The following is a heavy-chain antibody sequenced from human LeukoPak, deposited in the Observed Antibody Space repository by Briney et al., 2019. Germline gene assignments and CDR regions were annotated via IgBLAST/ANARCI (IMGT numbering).Heavy chain of an antibody. V-gene: IGHV3-74*01. D-gene: IGHD1-26*01. CDR2: INTDGRST. Sequence: GGSLRLSCAASGFTFSSYWMHWVRQAPGKGLVWVSRINTDGRSTTYVDPVKGRFTITRDNAKNMVYLQMNSPRAEDTAVYYCARGGSYGDYWGQGTPVTVSS. CDR3: ARGGSYGDY. J-gene: IGHJ4*02. CDR1: GFTFSSYW.